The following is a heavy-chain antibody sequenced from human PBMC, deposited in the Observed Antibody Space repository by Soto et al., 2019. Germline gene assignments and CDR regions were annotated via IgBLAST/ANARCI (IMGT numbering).Heavy chain of an antibody. J-gene: IGHJ4*02. CDR1: GFTFSSYS. CDR3: AGGRRGVTFFDY. CDR2: ISSSSSTI. Sequence: SLRLSCAASGFTFSSYSMNWVRQAPGKGLERVSYISSSSSTIYYADSAKGRFTISRDNAKNSLYLQMNSLRAEDTAVYYCAGGRRGVTFFDYWGKGTLVTVSS. V-gene: IGHV3-48*01. D-gene: IGHD3-10*01.